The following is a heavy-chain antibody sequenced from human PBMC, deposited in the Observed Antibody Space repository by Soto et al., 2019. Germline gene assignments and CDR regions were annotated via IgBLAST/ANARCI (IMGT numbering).Heavy chain of an antibody. J-gene: IGHJ4*02. Sequence: LRLSCAASGFTFINHDMHWVRQAPGKGLEWVALISYDGSNTYSAASVKGRFTISRDNFNNILYLQTNSLRPEDTAVYYCVKGRGGSAEFDSWGQGTLVTVSS. CDR2: ISYDGSNT. CDR3: VKGRGGSAEFDS. V-gene: IGHV3-30*18. D-gene: IGHD3-10*01. CDR1: GFTFINHD.